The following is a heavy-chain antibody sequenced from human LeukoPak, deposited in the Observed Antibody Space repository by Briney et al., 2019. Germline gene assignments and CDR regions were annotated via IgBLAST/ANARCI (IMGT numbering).Heavy chain of an antibody. CDR1: GVSISSSGYY. J-gene: IGHJ4*02. CDR2: IYYSGST. CDR3: ARDTKHYDSSGYSFDY. Sequence: SETLSLTCTVSGVSISSSGYYWSWIRQHPGKGLEWIGYIYYSGSTYYNPSLKSRVTISVDTSKNQFSLKLSSVTAADTAVYYCARDTKHYDSSGYSFDYWGQGTLVTVSS. D-gene: IGHD3-22*01. V-gene: IGHV4-31*03.